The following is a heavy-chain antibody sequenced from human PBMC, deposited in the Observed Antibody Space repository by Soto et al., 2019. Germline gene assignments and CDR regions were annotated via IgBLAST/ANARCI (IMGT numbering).Heavy chain of an antibody. Sequence: SETLSLTCTVPGGSISSYYWSWIRQPPGKGLKWIGYIYYSGSTNYNPSLKSRVTISVDTSKNQFSLKLSSVTAADTAVYYCAGIWYGGSRHNWFDPWGQGTLVTVSS. CDR2: IYYSGST. CDR3: AGIWYGGSRHNWFDP. V-gene: IGHV4-59*01. D-gene: IGHD1-26*01. J-gene: IGHJ5*02. CDR1: GGSISSYY.